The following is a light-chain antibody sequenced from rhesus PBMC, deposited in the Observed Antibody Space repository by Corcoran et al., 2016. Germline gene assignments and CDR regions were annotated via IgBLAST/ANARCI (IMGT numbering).Light chain of an antibody. CDR1: QGISNW. V-gene: IGKV1-69*01. Sequence: DIQMTQSPSSLSASVGDRVTITCRASQGISNWLAWYQQKPGKAPKLLIYRASNLETGVPSRFRGSGSGTDFTLTISSLQPEDIATYYCQHGYGTPWTFGQGTKVEIK. CDR3: QHGYGTPWT. J-gene: IGKJ1*01. CDR2: RAS.